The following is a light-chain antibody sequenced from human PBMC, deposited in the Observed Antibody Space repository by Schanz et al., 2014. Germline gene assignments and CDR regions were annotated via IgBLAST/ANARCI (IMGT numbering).Light chain of an antibody. CDR2: DAS. V-gene: IGKV3-11*01. J-gene: IGKJ2*01. CDR3: QQRSNWPYT. Sequence: EIVLTQSPATLSLSPGERATLSCRASQSVSSYLAWYQQKPGQAPRLLIYDASNRATCIPARFSGSGSGTDFTLTISSLEPEDFAVYYCQQRSNWPYTFGQGTKLEIK. CDR1: QSVSSY.